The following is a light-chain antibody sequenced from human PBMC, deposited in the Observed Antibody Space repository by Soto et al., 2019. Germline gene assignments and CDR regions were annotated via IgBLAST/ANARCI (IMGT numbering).Light chain of an antibody. CDR1: QSVSSNY. J-gene: IGKJ2*01. Sequence: EIVLTQSPGTLSLSPGERATLSCRASQSVSSNYLAWYQQKPGQAPRLLIYSVSNRATGIPDRFSGSGSGTDFTLTISRLEPEDFAVYYCQQYVTSPRTFGQGTKLEIK. V-gene: IGKV3-20*01. CDR3: QQYVTSPRT. CDR2: SVS.